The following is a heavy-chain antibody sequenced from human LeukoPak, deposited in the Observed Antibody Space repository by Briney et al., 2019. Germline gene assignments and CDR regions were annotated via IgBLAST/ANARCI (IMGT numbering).Heavy chain of an antibody. CDR3: ARAYYRVDY. J-gene: IGHJ4*02. Sequence: GGSLRLSCAPSGFTFSSYWMHWVRQAPGEGLVWVSRISGDGSSTSYADSVKGLFTISRNNAKNTLYVQMNSLRAEDTAVYYCARAYYRVDYWGQGTLVTVSS. V-gene: IGHV3-74*01. D-gene: IGHD2/OR15-2a*01. CDR1: GFTFSSYW. CDR2: ISGDGSST.